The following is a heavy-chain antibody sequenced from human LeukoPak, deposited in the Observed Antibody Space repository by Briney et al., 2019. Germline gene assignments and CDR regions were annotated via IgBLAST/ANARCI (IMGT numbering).Heavy chain of an antibody. CDR2: ISGGSIYI. CDR3: ARGRGPYTSTTLSEDYYFDH. Sequence: KPGGSLTLSCAASGFTFSSYAMSWVRQAPGKGLEWVSSISGGSIYIYYADSVEGRFTISRDNAKRSLDLQMNSLRADDTALYFCARGRGPYTSTTLSEDYYFDHWGQGTLVTVSS. V-gene: IGHV3-21*01. CDR1: GFTFSSYA. D-gene: IGHD1-1*01. J-gene: IGHJ4*02.